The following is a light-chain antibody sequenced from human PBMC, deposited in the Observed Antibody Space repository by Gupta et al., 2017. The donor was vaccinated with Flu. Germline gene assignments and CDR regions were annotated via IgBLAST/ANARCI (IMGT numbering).Light chain of an antibody. CDR1: PSIDSKY. J-gene: IGKJ2*01. CDR3: QYYGTSLYT. Sequence: EVVLTQSPGTLSLSLGETATPSCRASPSIDSKYLAWYQQKRGLAPRLLIFGGSSRATDIPDRFTGSGSGTDFTLTIDRLEPEDFAVYYCQYYGTSLYTFGQGTKLEI. CDR2: GGS. V-gene: IGKV3-20*01.